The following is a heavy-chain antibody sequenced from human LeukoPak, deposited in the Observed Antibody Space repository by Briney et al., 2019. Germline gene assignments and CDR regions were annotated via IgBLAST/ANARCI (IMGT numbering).Heavy chain of an antibody. CDR3: ASNIAAAGTGFYSVDY. Sequence: PGGSLRLSCAASGFTFSSYAMSWVRQAPGKGLEWVSYISSSSSYTNYADSVKGRFTISRDNAKNSLYLQMNSLRAEDTAVYYCASNIAAAGTGFYSVDYWGQGTLVTVSS. CDR1: GFTFSSYA. D-gene: IGHD6-13*01. CDR2: ISSSSSYT. J-gene: IGHJ4*02. V-gene: IGHV3-21*05.